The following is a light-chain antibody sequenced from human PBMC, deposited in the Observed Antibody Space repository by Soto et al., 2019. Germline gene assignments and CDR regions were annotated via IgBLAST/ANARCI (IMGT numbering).Light chain of an antibody. CDR1: QSINSN. V-gene: IGKV3-15*01. CDR2: RAS. CDR3: QQHNNWPRAT. Sequence: IVMTQSPATLSVSPGERATLSCRASQSINSNLAWYQQKPGQAPRLLMFRASIRATGFPARFSGSGSGTEFNITISSLQSEDSAVYYCQQHNNWPRATFGGGTKVDIK. J-gene: IGKJ4*01.